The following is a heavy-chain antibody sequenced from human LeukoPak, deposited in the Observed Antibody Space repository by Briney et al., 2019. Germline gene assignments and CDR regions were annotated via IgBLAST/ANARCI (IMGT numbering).Heavy chain of an antibody. CDR3: ARLGDSATTKRGNFDY. J-gene: IGHJ4*02. CDR1: GGTFSSYA. D-gene: IGHD5-24*01. V-gene: IGHV1-69*13. Sequence: ASVKVSCKASGGTFSSYAISWVRQAPGQGLEWMGGIIPIFGTANYAQKFQGRVTITADESTSTAYMELSSLRSEDTAVYYCARLGDSATTKRGNFDYWGQGTLVTVSS. CDR2: IIPIFGTA.